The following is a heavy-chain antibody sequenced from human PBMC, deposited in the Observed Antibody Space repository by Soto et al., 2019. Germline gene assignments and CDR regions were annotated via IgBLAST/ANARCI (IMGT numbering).Heavy chain of an antibody. Sequence: PGGSLRLSCAASGFTFSDYNMNWIRQAPGKGLEWVSYISSSGSSTNYADSVKGRFTVSRDNAKNSLYLQMNSLRAEDRAVYYCAGYLGAIYVNERKRAFDYWGQGTLVTVS. V-gene: IGHV3-11*03. CDR2: ISSSGSST. CDR3: AGYLGAIYVNERKRAFDY. D-gene: IGHD1-26*01. J-gene: IGHJ4*02. CDR1: GFTFSDYN.